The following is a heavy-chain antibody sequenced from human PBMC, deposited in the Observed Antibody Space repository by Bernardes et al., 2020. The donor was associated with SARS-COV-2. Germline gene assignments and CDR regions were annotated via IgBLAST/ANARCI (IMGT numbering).Heavy chain of an antibody. D-gene: IGHD3-10*01. Sequence: SETLSLTCTVSGGSISSSSYYWGWILQPPGKGLEWIGSIYYSGSTYYNPSLKSRVTVSVDTSKNQFSLKLSSVTAADTAVYYCARLRFLGFGEKYYFDYWGQGTLVTVSS. CDR3: ARLRFLGFGEKYYFDY. V-gene: IGHV4-39*01. CDR1: GGSISSSSYY. J-gene: IGHJ4*02. CDR2: IYYSGST.